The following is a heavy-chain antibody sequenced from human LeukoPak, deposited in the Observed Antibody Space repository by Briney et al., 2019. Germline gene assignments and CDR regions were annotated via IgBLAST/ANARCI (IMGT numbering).Heavy chain of an antibody. CDR3: ARCQAAVGFDY. Sequence: GGSLRLSCAAPGFTFSSYAMHWVRQAPGKGLEYVSAISNNGGSTYYANSMKGRFTISRDNSKNTLYLQMGSLRAEDMAVYYCARCQAAVGFDYWGQGTLVTVSS. CDR2: ISNNGGST. J-gene: IGHJ4*02. V-gene: IGHV3-64*01. CDR1: GFTFSSYA. D-gene: IGHD6-13*01.